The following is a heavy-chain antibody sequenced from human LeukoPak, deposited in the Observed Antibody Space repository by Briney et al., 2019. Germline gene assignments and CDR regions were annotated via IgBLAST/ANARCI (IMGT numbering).Heavy chain of an antibody. J-gene: IGHJ4*02. CDR3: SRSLLGNSDDY. D-gene: IGHD1-26*01. V-gene: IGHV3-74*01. CDR2: LNPDGSAP. CDR1: GFTFSSYS. Sequence: PGGSLRLSCAASGFTFSSYSMNWVRQAPGKGLVWVSRLNPDGSAPTYADSVKGRFTISRDNARNTLYLQMNSLRAEDSAVYYCSRSLLGNSDDYWGQGTLVTVSS.